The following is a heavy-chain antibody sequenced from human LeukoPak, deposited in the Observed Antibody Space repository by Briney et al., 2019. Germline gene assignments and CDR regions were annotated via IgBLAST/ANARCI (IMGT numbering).Heavy chain of an antibody. CDR3: VRLGGSLRRHDAFDI. V-gene: IGHV3-64*01. Sequence: GGSLRLSCAASGFTFSSYAMHWVRQAPGKGLEHVSAININGGSTYYANSLKGRFTISRDNSKNTLYLQMGSLRPADTAVYYCVRLGGSLRRHDAFDIWGQGTMVTVSS. CDR2: ININGGST. D-gene: IGHD3-16*01. CDR1: GFTFSSYA. J-gene: IGHJ3*02.